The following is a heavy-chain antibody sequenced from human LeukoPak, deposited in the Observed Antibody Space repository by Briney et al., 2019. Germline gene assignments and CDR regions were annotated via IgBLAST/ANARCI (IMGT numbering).Heavy chain of an antibody. V-gene: IGHV3-33*01. J-gene: IGHJ4*02. CDR1: GFSLTTYG. CDR3: ARDGGSGIDY. Sequence: GGSLRLSCAASGFSLTTYGTHWLRQAPGKGLEWVAVIWYDGSKKFYGDSVKGRLTVSRDTSENTMYLQMNTLRAEDTAVYYCARDGGSGIDYWGQGTLVTVYS. D-gene: IGHD3-10*01. CDR2: IWYDGSKK.